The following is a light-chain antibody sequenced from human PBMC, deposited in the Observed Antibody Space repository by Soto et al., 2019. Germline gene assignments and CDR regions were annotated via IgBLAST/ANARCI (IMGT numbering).Light chain of an antibody. CDR1: SSDVGGYNS. Sequence: QSALTQPPSASGSPGQSVTISCTGTSSDVGGYNSVSWYQQHPGKAPKLMIYEVTKRPSGVPDRFSGSKSGNTASLTVSGLQADDEADYYCSSSAGNNLVVFGGGTKLTVL. CDR3: SSSAGNNLVV. V-gene: IGLV2-8*01. J-gene: IGLJ2*01. CDR2: EVT.